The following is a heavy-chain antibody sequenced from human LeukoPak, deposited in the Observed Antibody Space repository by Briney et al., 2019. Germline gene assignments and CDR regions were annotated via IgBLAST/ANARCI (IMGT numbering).Heavy chain of an antibody. V-gene: IGHV3-48*03. CDR1: GFTFSSYE. Sequence: GGSLRLSCAASGFTFSSYEMNWVRQAPGKGLEWVSYISSSGSTIYYADSVKGRFTISRDNSKNTLYLQMNSLRAEDTAVYYCATPPTVTRNYWGQGILVTVSS. J-gene: IGHJ4*02. CDR3: ATPPTVTRNY. CDR2: ISSSGSTI. D-gene: IGHD4-17*01.